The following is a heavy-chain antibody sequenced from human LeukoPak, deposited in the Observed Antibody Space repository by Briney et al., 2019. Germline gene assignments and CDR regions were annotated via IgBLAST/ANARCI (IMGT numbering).Heavy chain of an antibody. CDR2: ISYDGSNK. CDR3: AKSQGNSYGPGIDY. J-gene: IGHJ4*02. CDR1: GFTFSSYG. V-gene: IGHV3-30*18. Sequence: GGSLRLSCAASGFTFSSYGMHWVRQAPGKGLEWVAVISYDGSNKYYADSVKGRFTISRDNSKNTLYPQMNSLRAEDTAVYYCAKSQGNSYGPGIDYWGQGTLVTVSS. D-gene: IGHD5-18*01.